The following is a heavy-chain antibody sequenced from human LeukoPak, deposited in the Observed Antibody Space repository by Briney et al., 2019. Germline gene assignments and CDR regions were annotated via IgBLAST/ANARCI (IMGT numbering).Heavy chain of an antibody. CDR3: AKAMAGGYNYGPFDN. CDR1: GFTFKLYG. V-gene: IGHV3-23*01. Sequence: GGSLILSCAASGFTFKLYGTSWVRQAPGKGLEWVSVIDGGGGTTYYPASVKGRFTISRDNSKNILYLQMNSLRAEDTAVYYCAKAMAGGYNYGPFDNWGQGTLVTVSS. D-gene: IGHD5-18*01. CDR2: IDGGGGTT. J-gene: IGHJ4*02.